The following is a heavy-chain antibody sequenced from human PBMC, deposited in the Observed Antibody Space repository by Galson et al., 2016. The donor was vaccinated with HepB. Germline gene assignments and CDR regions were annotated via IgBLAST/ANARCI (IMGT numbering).Heavy chain of an antibody. Sequence: SLRLSCAASGFIYSSYGLHWVRQAPGKGLVWLAVIWNDGSKTEYADSVRGRFAISRDTSKNTLYLQIDSLTAEDTAVYYCAREVVQDYLWGSYRYDGRAGLGRWGQGTLVTVSS. J-gene: IGHJ4*02. D-gene: IGHD3-16*02. V-gene: IGHV3-33*01. CDR2: IWNDGSKT. CDR1: GFIYSSYG. CDR3: AREVVQDYLWGSYRYDGRAGLGR.